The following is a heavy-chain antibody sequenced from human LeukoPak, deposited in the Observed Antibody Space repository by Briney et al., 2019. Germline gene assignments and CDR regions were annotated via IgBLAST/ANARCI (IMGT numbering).Heavy chain of an antibody. CDR2: ISYDGIND. D-gene: IGHD2-2*01. Sequence: GGSLRLSCADSGFTFSSYTMHWVRQAPGEGVEWVAVISYDGINDNNAESVKCRFTISRDNSKNTLYLQMNSLGAEDTAVYYCARSDCSSTSCYVRDLGYWGQGTLVTVSS. J-gene: IGHJ4*02. CDR3: ARSDCSSTSCYVRDLGY. CDR1: GFTFSSYT. V-gene: IGHV3-30*14.